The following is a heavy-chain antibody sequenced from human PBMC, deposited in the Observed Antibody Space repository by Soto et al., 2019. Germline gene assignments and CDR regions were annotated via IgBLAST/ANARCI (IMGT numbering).Heavy chain of an antibody. D-gene: IGHD2-15*01. CDR1: GFTFSSYW. CDR2: INSDGSST. Sequence: EVQLVESGGGLVQPGGSLRLSCEASGFTFSSYWMHWVRQAPGKGLVWVSRINSDGSSTSYADSVKGRFTISRDNAKNTLYLQINSMRAGDTAVYYCVRTSLVVAAATREDYWGQGTLVTLSS. CDR3: VRTSLVVAAATREDY. J-gene: IGHJ4*02. V-gene: IGHV3-74*01.